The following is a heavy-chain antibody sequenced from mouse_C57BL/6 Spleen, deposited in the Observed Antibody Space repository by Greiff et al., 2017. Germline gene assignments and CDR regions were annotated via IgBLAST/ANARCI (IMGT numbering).Heavy chain of an antibody. D-gene: IGHD1-1*01. CDR1: GYTFTSYW. J-gene: IGHJ2*01. V-gene: IGHV1-64*01. CDR2: IHPNSGST. CDR3: ARENYYGSSEGY. Sequence: QVQLQQPGAELVKPGASVKLSCKASGYTFTSYWMHWVKQRPGQGLEWIGMIHPNSGSTNYNEKFKSKATLTVDKSSSTAYMQLSSLTSEDSAVYYCARENYYGSSEGYWGKGTTLTVSS.